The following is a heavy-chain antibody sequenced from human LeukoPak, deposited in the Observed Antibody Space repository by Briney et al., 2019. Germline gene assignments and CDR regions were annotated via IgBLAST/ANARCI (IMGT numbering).Heavy chain of an antibody. D-gene: IGHD6-19*01. Sequence: SETLSLTCTVSGGSISSYYWSWIRQPPGKGLEWIGYIYYSGSTNYNPSLKSRVTISVDTSKNQFSLKLSSVTAADTAVYYCARVTDSSGWYVRDYWGQGTLVTVSS. V-gene: IGHV4-59*08. CDR2: IYYSGST. CDR3: ARVTDSSGWYVRDY. CDR1: GGSISSYY. J-gene: IGHJ4*02.